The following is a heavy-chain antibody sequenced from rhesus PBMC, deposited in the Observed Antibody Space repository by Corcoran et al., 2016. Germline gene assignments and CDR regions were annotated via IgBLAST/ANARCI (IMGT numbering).Heavy chain of an antibody. V-gene: IGHV4-173*01. Sequence: QVQLQESGPGLVKPSETLSLTCAVSVGSISSTYWSWIRQAPGKGLEWIGRISGSGGSTDYNPALKSRVTISTDTSKNQFSLKLSSVTAADTVVYYCADHSGYNFDYWGQGVLVTVSS. D-gene: IGHD5-24*01. CDR3: ADHSGYNFDY. CDR2: ISGSGGST. J-gene: IGHJ4*01. CDR1: VGSISSTY.